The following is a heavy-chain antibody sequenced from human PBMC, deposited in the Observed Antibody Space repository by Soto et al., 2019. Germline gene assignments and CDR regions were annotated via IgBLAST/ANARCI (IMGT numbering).Heavy chain of an antibody. Sequence: SETLSLTCTVSGGSISSYCWSWIRQPPGKGLEWIGYIYYSGSTNYNPSLKSRVTISVDTSKNQFSLKLSSVTAADTAVYYCARGPEPDAFDIWGQGTMVTVSS. CDR3: ARGPEPDAFDI. D-gene: IGHD1-26*01. V-gene: IGHV4-59*01. CDR2: IYYSGST. J-gene: IGHJ3*02. CDR1: GGSISSYC.